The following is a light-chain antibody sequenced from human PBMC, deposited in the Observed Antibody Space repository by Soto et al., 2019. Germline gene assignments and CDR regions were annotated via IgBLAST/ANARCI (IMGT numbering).Light chain of an antibody. V-gene: IGKV3-20*01. CDR2: GAS. Sequence: EIVLTQSPGTLSLSPGERATLSCRASQSVSSSYLAWYQQKPGQAPRLLIYGASSRATGIPDRFSGSGSGTDFSLTISRLEAEDFAVYYCQQYGSSPRTFGQGTMVDIK. J-gene: IGKJ1*01. CDR1: QSVSSSY. CDR3: QQYGSSPRT.